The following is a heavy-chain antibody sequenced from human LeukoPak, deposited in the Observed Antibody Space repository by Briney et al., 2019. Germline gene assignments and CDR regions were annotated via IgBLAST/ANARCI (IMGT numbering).Heavy chain of an antibody. Sequence: QAGGSLRLSCAASGFTVSSNYMNWVRQAPGKGLEWVSVIYSGGSTYYADSVKGRFTISRDNSKNTLYLQMNSLRAEGTAVYYCARGGGHDWGAFDYWGQGTLVTVSS. CDR1: GFTVSSNY. D-gene: IGHD5-12*01. V-gene: IGHV3-53*01. J-gene: IGHJ4*02. CDR3: ARGGGHDWGAFDY. CDR2: IYSGGST.